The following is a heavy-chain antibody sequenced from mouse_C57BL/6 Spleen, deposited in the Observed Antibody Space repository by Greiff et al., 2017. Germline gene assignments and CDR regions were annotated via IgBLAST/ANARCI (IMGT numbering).Heavy chain of an antibody. V-gene: IGHV1-39*01. D-gene: IGHD1-1*01. CDR2: INPNYGTT. J-gene: IGHJ4*01. CDR3: AKTGYYGHYYAMDE. Sequence: VQLQQSGPELVKPGASVKISCKASGYSFTDYNMNWVKQSNGKSLEWIGVINPNYGTTSYNQKFKGKATLTVDQSSSTAYMQLNSLTSEDSAVYYWAKTGYYGHYYAMDEWGQGTAVTVSS. CDR1: GYSFTDYN.